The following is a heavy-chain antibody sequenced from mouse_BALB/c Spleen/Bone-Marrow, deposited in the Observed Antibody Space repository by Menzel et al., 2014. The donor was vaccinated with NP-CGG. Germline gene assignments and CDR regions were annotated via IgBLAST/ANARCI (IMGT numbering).Heavy chain of an antibody. CDR2: IRNKAYGYTT. CDR3: ARFPMDY. CDR1: GFTFTDYY. J-gene: IGHJ4*01. V-gene: IGHV7-3*02. Sequence: EVQLVKSGGGLVQPGGSLRLSCTTSGFTFTDYYMSWVRQPPGKALEWLAFIRNKAYGYTTEYSASVRGRFTISRDNSQSILYLQMNTLRAEDSATYYCARFPMDYWGQGTSVTVSS.